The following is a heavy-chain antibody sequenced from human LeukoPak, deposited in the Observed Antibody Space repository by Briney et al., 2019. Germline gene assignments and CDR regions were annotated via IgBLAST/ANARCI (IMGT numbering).Heavy chain of an antibody. CDR3: ASLPYYDFWSGYYNFDY. D-gene: IGHD3-3*01. J-gene: IGHJ4*02. Sequence: PGGSLRLSCAASGFTFSSYAMSWVRQAPGKGLEWVSAISGSGGSTYYADSVKGRFTISRDNSKNTLYLQMNSLRAEDTAVYYCASLPYYDFWSGYYNFDYWGQGTLVTVSP. CDR2: ISGSGGST. V-gene: IGHV3-23*01. CDR1: GFTFSSYA.